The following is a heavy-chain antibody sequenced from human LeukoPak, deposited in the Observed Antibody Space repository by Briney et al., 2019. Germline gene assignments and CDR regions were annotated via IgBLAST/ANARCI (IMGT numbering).Heavy chain of an antibody. J-gene: IGHJ4*02. CDR3: ARMVGGGGSWYFDY. CDR1: GFSLSTRPVC. CDR2: IDWDDGK. V-gene: IGHV2-70*01. D-gene: IGHD2-15*01. Sequence: SGPTLVNPTQTLTLTCTFSGFSLSTRPVCEGWIRRPPGKAQEWLALIDWDDGKYYSTSLKTRLTISKDTSKNQVLLTMTNMDPVDTATFYCARMVGGGGSWYFDYWGQGTLVTVSS.